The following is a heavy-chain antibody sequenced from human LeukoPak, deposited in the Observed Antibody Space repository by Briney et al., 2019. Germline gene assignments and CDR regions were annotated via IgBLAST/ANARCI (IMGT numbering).Heavy chain of an antibody. CDR2: TYYRSKCYT. D-gene: IGHD2-21*01. CDR1: GDSVSSNNAA. CDR3: ARDRGGGGSYFGY. V-gene: IGHV6-1*01. Sequence: SQTLSLTCAISGDSVSSNNAAWNWLRQSPSRGLEWLGRTYYRSKCYTDSAVSVKSRITINPDPSKNQFPLQLNSVTPEDTAVDYCARDRGGGGSYFGYWGQGTLVTVSS. J-gene: IGHJ4*02.